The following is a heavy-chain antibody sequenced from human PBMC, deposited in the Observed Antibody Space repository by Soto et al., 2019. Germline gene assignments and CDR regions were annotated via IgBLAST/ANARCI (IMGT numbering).Heavy chain of an antibody. Sequence: QVQLVQSGAEVKKPGSSVKVSCKASGGTFSSYAISWVRQAPGQGLEWMGGIIPIFGTANYAQKFQGRVTITADESTSTAYMELSSLRSEDTAVYYCASSSSLAGYYGMDVWGQVTTVTVSS. J-gene: IGHJ6*02. CDR2: IIPIFGTA. CDR3: ASSSSLAGYYGMDV. CDR1: GGTFSSYA. D-gene: IGHD6-6*01. V-gene: IGHV1-69*01.